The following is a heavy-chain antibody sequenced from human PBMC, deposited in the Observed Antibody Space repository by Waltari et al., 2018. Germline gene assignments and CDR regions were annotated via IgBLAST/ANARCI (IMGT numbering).Heavy chain of an antibody. CDR2: IKQDGSEK. V-gene: IGHV3-7*01. Sequence: EVQLVESGGGLVQPGGSLRLSCAASGFTFHRHWMSWVRQAPGKGLEWVANIKQDGSEKYYVDSVKGRFTISRDNAKNSLYLQMNSLRAEDTAVYYCARDPRWYPSDYWGQGTLVTVSS. D-gene: IGHD6-13*01. J-gene: IGHJ4*02. CDR1: GFTFHRHW. CDR3: ARDPRWYPSDY.